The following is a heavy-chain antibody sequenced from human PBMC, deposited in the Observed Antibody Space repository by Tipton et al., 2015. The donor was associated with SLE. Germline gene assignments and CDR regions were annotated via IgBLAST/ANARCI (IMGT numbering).Heavy chain of an antibody. Sequence: TLSLTCSVSGGSIKTSSFYWSWIRQPPGKGLEWIGYIYYSGSTNYSPSLQSRVSMSVDTSKNQFSLTLTSVTAADTAVYFCAAVTTEGGGFDYWGQGALVTVSS. CDR3: AAVTTEGGGFDY. V-gene: IGHV4-61*05. CDR2: IYYSGST. CDR1: GGSIKTSSFY. D-gene: IGHD4-17*01. J-gene: IGHJ4*02.